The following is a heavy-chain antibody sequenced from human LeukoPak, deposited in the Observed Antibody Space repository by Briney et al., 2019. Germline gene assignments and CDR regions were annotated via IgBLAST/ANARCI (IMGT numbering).Heavy chain of an antibody. D-gene: IGHD6-13*01. V-gene: IGHV3-23*01. J-gene: IGHJ4*02. CDR2: ISDSGGST. Sequence: GGSLRLSCAASGFTFSSYAMSWVRQAPGKGLEWVSAISDSGGSTYYADSVKGRFTIPRDNSKNTLYLQMNSLRAEDTAVYYCAKGRSSSWYFLYWGQGTLVTVSS. CDR3: AKGRSSSWYFLY. CDR1: GFTFSSYA.